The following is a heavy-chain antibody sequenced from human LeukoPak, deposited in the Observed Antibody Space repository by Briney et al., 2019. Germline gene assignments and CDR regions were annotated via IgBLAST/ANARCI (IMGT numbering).Heavy chain of an antibody. CDR3: ARDSGGGSPNMLGGLDP. J-gene: IGHJ5*02. CDR2: MNPNSGNT. D-gene: IGHD2-15*01. Sequence: GASVKVSCKASGYTFTSYDINWVRQATGQGLEWMGWMNPNSGNTGYAQKFQGRVTMTRNTSISTVYMELSSLRSEDTAVYYCARDSGGGSPNMLGGLDPWGQGTLVTVSS. CDR1: GYTFTSYD. V-gene: IGHV1-8*01.